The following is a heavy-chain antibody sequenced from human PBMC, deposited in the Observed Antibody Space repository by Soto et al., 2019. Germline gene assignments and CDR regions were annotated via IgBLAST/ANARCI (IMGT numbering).Heavy chain of an antibody. V-gene: IGHV3-23*01. CDR2: ISGSGGGT. CDR1: GFTFSSYA. CDR3: AKFGMATTKRSPPYYIDY. D-gene: IGHD1-1*01. Sequence: GGSVRLSCAASGFTFSSYAMSWVRQAPGKGLEWVSSISGSGGGTYYADSVKGWFTFSRDNSKNTLYLQMNSLRAGDTAVYYCAKFGMATTKRSPPYYIDYWGQGALVTVSS. J-gene: IGHJ4*02.